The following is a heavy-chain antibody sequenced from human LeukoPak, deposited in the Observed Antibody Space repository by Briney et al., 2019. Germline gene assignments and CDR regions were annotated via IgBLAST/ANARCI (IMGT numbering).Heavy chain of an antibody. J-gene: IGHJ4*02. Sequence: GGSLRLSCGASGFTFSNYPMSWVRQAPGTGLEWVSSISGTSGGTYYADSVKGRFRVSRDNSKNTVYLEMNSLRAEDTAIYYLAKHQPLATIIVGFFDFWGQGALVTVSS. CDR1: GFTFSNYP. V-gene: IGHV3-23*01. D-gene: IGHD5-12*01. CDR3: AKHQPLATIIVGFFDF. CDR2: ISGTSGGT.